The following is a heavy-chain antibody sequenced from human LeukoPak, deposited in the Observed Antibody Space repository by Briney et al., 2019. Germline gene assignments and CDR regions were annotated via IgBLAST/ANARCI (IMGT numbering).Heavy chain of an antibody. CDR2: ISSSSSTI. Sequence: PGGSLRLSCAASGFTFSSYSMNWVRQAPGKGLEWVSYISSSSSTIYYADSVKGRFTISRDNAKNSLYLQMNSLRAEDTAVYYCARDLGGDYSLVSDYWGQGTLVTVSS. J-gene: IGHJ4*02. D-gene: IGHD4-17*01. CDR3: ARDLGGDYSLVSDY. CDR1: GFTFSSYS. V-gene: IGHV3-48*01.